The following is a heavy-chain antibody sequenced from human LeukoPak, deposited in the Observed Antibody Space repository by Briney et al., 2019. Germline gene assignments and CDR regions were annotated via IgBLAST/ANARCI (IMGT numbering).Heavy chain of an antibody. Sequence: SETLSLTCAVYGVSFSGDYWSWIRQPPGKGLEWIGEINHSGSTNYNPSLKSRVTISVDTSKNQFSLKLSSVTAADTAVYYCARDKGPYYSNGYCPFVYWVQGTLVTVSS. CDR3: ARDKGPYYSNGYCPFVY. D-gene: IGHD3-22*01. V-gene: IGHV4-34*01. J-gene: IGHJ4*02. CDR1: GVSFSGDY. CDR2: INHSGST.